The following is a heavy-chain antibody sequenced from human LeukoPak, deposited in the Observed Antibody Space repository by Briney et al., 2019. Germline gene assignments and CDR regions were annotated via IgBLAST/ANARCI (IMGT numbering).Heavy chain of an antibody. CDR2: INPSSGTT. D-gene: IGHD3-3*01. CDR3: AKSRETIFGVVIYYFDY. Sequence: GASVKVSCKASGYTFSDYYMHWVRQAPGQGLEWMGIINPSSGTTSYAQKFQGTVTMTRDMSTSTVYMELSSLRSEDTAVYYCAKSRETIFGVVIYYFDYWGQGTLVTVSS. CDR1: GYTFSDYY. J-gene: IGHJ4*02. V-gene: IGHV1-46*01.